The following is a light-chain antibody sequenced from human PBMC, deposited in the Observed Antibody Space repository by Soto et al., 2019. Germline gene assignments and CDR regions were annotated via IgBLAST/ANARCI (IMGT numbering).Light chain of an antibody. CDR1: SCNIGSDI. CDR2: MNS. V-gene: IGLV1-47*01. CDR3: VPWYENHHSRV. J-gene: IGLJ3*02. Sequence: QSVLTQPPSLSGTPGQSVTISCIGTSCNIGSDIFHWYQQAPGTSPKHHICMNSQRPAGVPDRFSGSKAGPSASLVITGLRPEDGAGYYCVPWYENHHSRVFGRGTKVTVL.